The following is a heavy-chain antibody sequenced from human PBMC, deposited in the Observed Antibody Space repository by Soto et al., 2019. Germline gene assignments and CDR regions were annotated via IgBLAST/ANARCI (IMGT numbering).Heavy chain of an antibody. J-gene: IGHJ6*03. V-gene: IGHV3-7*01. D-gene: IGHD3-10*01. CDR3: ARSSFPYGSGSEYYYMDV. CDR2: IKQDGSEK. CDR1: GFTFSSYW. Sequence: PGGSLRLSCAASGFTFSSYWMSWVRQAPGKGLEWVANIKQDGSEKYYVDSVKGRFTISRDNAKNSLYLQMNSLRAEDTAVYYCARSSFPYGSGSEYYYMDVWGKGTTVTVSS.